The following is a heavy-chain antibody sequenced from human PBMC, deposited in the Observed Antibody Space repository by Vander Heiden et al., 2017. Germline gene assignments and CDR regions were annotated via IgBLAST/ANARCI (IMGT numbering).Heavy chain of an antibody. D-gene: IGHD3-3*01. V-gene: IGHV1-18*01. CDR1: GYTSTSYG. Sequence: QVQLVQSAAEVKKPGASVKVSCKASGYTSTSYGISWVRQAPGQGLEWMGWISAYNGNTNYAQKLQGRVTMTTDTSTSTAYMELRSLRSDDTAVYYCARAKYDFWVVNYYYYGMDVWGQGTTVTVSS. CDR2: ISAYNGNT. J-gene: IGHJ6*02. CDR3: ARAKYDFWVVNYYYYGMDV.